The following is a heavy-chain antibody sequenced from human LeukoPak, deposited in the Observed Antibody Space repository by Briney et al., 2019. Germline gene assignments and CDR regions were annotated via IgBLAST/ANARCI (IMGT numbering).Heavy chain of an antibody. Sequence: SMKVSCKASGGTFSSYAISWVRQAPGQGLEWMGRIIPIFGTANYAQKFQGRVTITTDESTSTAYMELSSLRSEDTAVYYCATDDPLGSGYYFTYWGQGTLVTVSS. D-gene: IGHD3-22*01. CDR2: IIPIFGTA. V-gene: IGHV1-69*05. CDR1: GGTFSSYA. J-gene: IGHJ4*02. CDR3: ATDDPLGSGYYFTY.